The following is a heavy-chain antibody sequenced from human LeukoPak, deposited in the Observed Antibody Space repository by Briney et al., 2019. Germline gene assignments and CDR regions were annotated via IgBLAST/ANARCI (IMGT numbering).Heavy chain of an antibody. D-gene: IGHD2-15*01. CDR3: ARFVVVVAAKGAYGMDV. Sequence: PSETLSLTCAVYGGSFSGYYWSWIRQPPGKGLEWIGEINHSGSTNYNPSLKSRVTISVDTSKNQFSLKLSSVTAADTAVYYCARFVVVVAAKGAYGMDVWGQGTTVTVSS. CDR2: INHSGST. V-gene: IGHV4-34*01. J-gene: IGHJ6*02. CDR1: GGSFSGYY.